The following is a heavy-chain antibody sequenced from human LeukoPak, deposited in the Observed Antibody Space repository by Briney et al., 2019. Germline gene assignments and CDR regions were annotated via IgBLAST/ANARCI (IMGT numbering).Heavy chain of an antibody. Sequence: GASVKVSCKASGGTFSSYAISWVRQAPGQGLDWMGGIIPIFGTANYVQKFQGRVTITADESTSTAYMELSSLRSEDTSVYYCASSYYGSGSYYNNRRHIHWFDPWGQGTLVTVSS. CDR3: ASSYYGSGSYYNNRRHIHWFDP. CDR2: IIPIFGTA. CDR1: GGTFSSYA. J-gene: IGHJ5*02. D-gene: IGHD3-10*01. V-gene: IGHV1-69*01.